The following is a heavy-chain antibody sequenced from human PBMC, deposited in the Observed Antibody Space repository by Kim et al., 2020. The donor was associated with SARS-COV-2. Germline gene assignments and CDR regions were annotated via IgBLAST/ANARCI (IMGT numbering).Heavy chain of an antibody. CDR2: IWYDGSNK. Sequence: GGSLRLSCAASGFTFSSYGMHWVRQAPGKGLEWVAVIWYDGSNKYYADSVKGRFTISRDNSKNTLYLQMNSLRAEDTAVYYCARDLKEGELLRRGAFDIWGQGTMVTVSS. V-gene: IGHV3-33*01. CDR1: GFTFSSYG. CDR3: ARDLKEGELLRRGAFDI. J-gene: IGHJ3*02. D-gene: IGHD1-26*01.